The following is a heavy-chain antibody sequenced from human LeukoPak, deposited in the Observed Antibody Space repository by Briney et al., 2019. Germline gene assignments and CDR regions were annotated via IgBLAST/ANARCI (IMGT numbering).Heavy chain of an antibody. Sequence: GGSLRLSCAASGFTFSSYAMSWVRQAPGKGLEWVSAISGSGGSTYYADSVKGRFTISRDNSKNTLYLQMNSLRAEDTAVYYCAKQLIVVVRAAMNPGSDWGQGTLVTVSS. CDR2: ISGSGGST. J-gene: IGHJ4*02. CDR3: AKQLIVVVRAAMNPGSD. CDR1: GFTFSSYA. V-gene: IGHV3-23*01. D-gene: IGHD2-2*01.